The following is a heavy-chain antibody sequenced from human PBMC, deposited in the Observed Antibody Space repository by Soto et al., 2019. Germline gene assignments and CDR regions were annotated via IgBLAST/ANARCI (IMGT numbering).Heavy chain of an antibody. V-gene: IGHV3-74*01. CDR3: AGERGSFYLDF. D-gene: IGHD1-26*01. Sequence: EVQLVESGGGLVQPGGSLRLSCATSGFTFGNYWMYWVRQAPGKGLVWVSRIHSDGTITTYADSVKGRFTISRDIAKNTLYLQMNSLRAEDTAVYYCAGERGSFYLDFWGQGTLVTVSS. CDR1: GFTFGNYW. J-gene: IGHJ4*02. CDR2: IHSDGTIT.